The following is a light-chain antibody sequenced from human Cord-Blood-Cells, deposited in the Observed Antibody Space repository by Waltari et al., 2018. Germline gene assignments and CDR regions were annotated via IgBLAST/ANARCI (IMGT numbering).Light chain of an antibody. CDR3: QQYNNWPRT. V-gene: IGKV3-15*01. Sequence: EIVMTQSPATLSVSPGDRATLSCRASQSVSSNLAWYQQKPGQAPRLLIYGAPTRATGITARFSGSGSGTECTTTISSLQSEDCAVYYSQQYNNWPRTFSQGTKVEIK. CDR2: GAP. J-gene: IGKJ1*01. CDR1: QSVSSN.